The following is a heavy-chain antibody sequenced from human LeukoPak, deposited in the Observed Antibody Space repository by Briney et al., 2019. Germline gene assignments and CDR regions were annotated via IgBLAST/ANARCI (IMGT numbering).Heavy chain of an antibody. CDR3: ARSPRSIAQETYYFDY. J-gene: IGHJ4*02. Sequence: SQTLSLTCTVSGGSVSSYYWGWIRQPPGKGLAWIGYIYDSGSPKYNPSLKSRVTMSIDTSKNQFSLKLSSVTAADTAVYYCARSPRSIAQETYYFDYWGQGTLVTVSS. CDR1: GGSVSSYY. CDR2: IYDSGSP. D-gene: IGHD6-6*01. V-gene: IGHV4-59*02.